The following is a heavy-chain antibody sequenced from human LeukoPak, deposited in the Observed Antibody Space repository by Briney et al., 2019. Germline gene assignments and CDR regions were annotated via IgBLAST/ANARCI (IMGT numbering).Heavy chain of an antibody. D-gene: IGHD3-22*01. J-gene: IGHJ5*02. CDR1: GGSISSYY. Sequence: SETLSLTCTVSGGSISSYYWSWIRQPAGKGLEWIGRIYTSGSTNYNPSLKSRVTMSVDTSKNQFSLKLSSVTAADTAVYYCARVNYYDSGAYYPGWFDPWGQGTLVTVSS. V-gene: IGHV4-4*07. CDR3: ARVNYYDSGAYYPGWFDP. CDR2: IYTSGST.